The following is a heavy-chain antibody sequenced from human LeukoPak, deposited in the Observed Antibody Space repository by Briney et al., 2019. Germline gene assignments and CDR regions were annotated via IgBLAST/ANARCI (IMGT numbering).Heavy chain of an antibody. CDR1: GYTFTCYG. V-gene: IGHV1-18*01. D-gene: IGHD3-22*01. J-gene: IGHJ3*02. CDR3: ARSPYYYDSADDAFDI. Sequence: ASVKVSCKASGYTFTCYGISWVRQAPGHGLEWMGWISAYNGNTNYAQKFQGRVTMTRDTSISTAYMELSRLRSDDTAVYYCARSPYYYDSADDAFDIWGQGTMVTVSS. CDR2: ISAYNGNT.